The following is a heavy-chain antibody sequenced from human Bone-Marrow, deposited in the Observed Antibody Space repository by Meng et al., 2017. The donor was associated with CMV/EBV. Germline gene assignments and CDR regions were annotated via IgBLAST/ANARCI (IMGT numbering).Heavy chain of an antibody. D-gene: IGHD1-14*01. J-gene: IGHJ6*02. CDR2: IYYSGST. V-gene: IGHV4-59*08. Sequence: SETLSLTCTVSGGSISSYYWSWIRQPPGKGLEWIGYIYYSGSTYYNPSLKSRVTISVDTSKNQFSLKLSSVTAADTAVYYCARVPGYYYGMDVWGQGTTVTVSS. CDR3: ARVPGYYYGMDV. CDR1: GGSISSYY.